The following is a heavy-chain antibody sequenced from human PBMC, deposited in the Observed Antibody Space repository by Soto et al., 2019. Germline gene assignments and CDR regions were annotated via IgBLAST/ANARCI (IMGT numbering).Heavy chain of an antibody. CDR2: ISGSGGST. D-gene: IGHD3-10*01. J-gene: IGHJ6*02. Sequence: ELQLLESGGGLVQPGGSLRLSCAASGFSFSSYGMMWVRQAPGKGLEWVSVISGSGGSTYYADSVKGRFTISRDNSRNTLYLQMNSLRAEDTAVYYCAKCPRGGIDVWGQGTTVTVSS. CDR1: GFSFSSYG. V-gene: IGHV3-23*01. CDR3: AKCPRGGIDV.